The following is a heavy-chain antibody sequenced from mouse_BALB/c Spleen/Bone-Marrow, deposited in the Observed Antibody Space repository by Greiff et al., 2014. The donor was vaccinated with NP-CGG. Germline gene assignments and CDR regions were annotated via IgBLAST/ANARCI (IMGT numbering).Heavy chain of an antibody. V-gene: IGHV4-1*02. J-gene: IGHJ2*01. CDR2: INPDSSTI. CDR1: GFDFSRYW. CDR3: ARQGYYGKGDY. D-gene: IGHD2-1*01. Sequence: EVKVEESGGGLVQPGGSLKLPCAASGFDFSRYWMSWVRQAPGKGLEWIGKINPDSSTINYTPSLKDKFIISRDNAKNTLYLQMSKVRSEDTALYYCARQGYYGKGDYWGQGTTLTVSS.